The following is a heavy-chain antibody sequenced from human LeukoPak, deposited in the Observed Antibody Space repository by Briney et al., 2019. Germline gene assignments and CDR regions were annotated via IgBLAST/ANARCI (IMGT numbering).Heavy chain of an antibody. Sequence: SETLSLTCAVSGGSFSGYFWSWIRQPPGKGLEWIGEINHSGSTNYNPSLKSRVTISVDTSKNQFSLKVSSVTAADTAVYYCARDGYYYGMDVWGQGTTVTVSS. CDR2: INHSGST. J-gene: IGHJ6*02. CDR3: ARDGYYYGMDV. CDR1: GGSFSGYF. V-gene: IGHV4-34*01.